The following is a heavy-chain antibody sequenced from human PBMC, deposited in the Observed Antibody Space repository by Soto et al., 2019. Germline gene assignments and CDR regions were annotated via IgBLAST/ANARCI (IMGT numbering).Heavy chain of an antibody. D-gene: IGHD2-21*01. CDR2: IYYSGST. CDR1: GGSISSSSYY. Sequence: QLQLQESGPGLVKPSETLSLTCTVSGGSISSSSYYWGWIRQPPGKGLEWIGSIYYSGSTYYNPSLKSRVTISVDTSKNQFSLKLSSVTAADTAVYYCASQIMVAHHEFYYWGQGTLVTVSS. CDR3: ASQIMVAHHEFYY. J-gene: IGHJ4*02. V-gene: IGHV4-39*01.